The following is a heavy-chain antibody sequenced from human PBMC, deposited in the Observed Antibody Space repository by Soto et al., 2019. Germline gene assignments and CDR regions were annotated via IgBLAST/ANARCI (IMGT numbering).Heavy chain of an antibody. CDR2: ISYDGSNK. V-gene: IGHV3-30*18. D-gene: IGHD1-1*01. CDR1: VFTLSSYG. Sequence: PGPAQRSSCAASVFTLSSYGMHSDRQTPDKGLEWVAVISYDGSNKYYADSVKGRFTISRDNSKNTVSLHMNSLRAEDTALYYCAKDRPRRTSGYFFDYWGQGTPVTVSS. CDR3: AKDRPRRTSGYFFDY. J-gene: IGHJ4*02.